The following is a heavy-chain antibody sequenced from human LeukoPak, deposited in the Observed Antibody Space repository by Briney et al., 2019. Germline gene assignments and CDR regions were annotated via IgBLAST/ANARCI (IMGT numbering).Heavy chain of an antibody. V-gene: IGHV4-59*08. D-gene: IGHD2-15*01. J-gene: IGHJ4*02. CDR2: IYYNGST. Sequence: ASETLSLTCTVSGGSIGSYHWSWIRQPPGKGLEWIGHIYYNGSTNYNPSLKSRVTISVDTSKNQFSLKLTSVTAADTAVYYCARQVAATDPVGYWGQGTLVTVSS. CDR3: ARQVAATDPVGY. CDR1: GGSIGSYH.